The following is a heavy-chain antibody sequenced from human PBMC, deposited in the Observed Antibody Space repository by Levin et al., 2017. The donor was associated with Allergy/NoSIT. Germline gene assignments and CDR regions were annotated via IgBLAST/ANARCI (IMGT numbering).Heavy chain of an antibody. CDR3: ARVPHPYNWNDVGYYGMDV. J-gene: IGHJ6*02. CDR2: IKQDGSEK. Sequence: GGSLRLSCAASGFTFSSYWMSWVRQAPGKGLEWVANIKQDGSEKYYVDSVKGRFTISRDNAKNSLYLQMNSLRAEDTAVYYCARVPHPYNWNDVGYYGMDVWGQGTTVTVSS. D-gene: IGHD1-1*01. V-gene: IGHV3-7*01. CDR1: GFTFSSYW.